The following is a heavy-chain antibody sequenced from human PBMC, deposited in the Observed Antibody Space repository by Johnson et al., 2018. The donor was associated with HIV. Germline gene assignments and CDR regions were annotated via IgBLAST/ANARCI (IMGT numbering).Heavy chain of an antibody. D-gene: IGHD6-19*01. J-gene: IGHJ3*02. V-gene: IGHV3-48*02. CDR2: ISWNSGSI. CDR1: GFNVSSNY. Sequence: VQLVESGGGVVQPGRSLRLSCAASGFNVSSNYMSWVRQAPGKGLEWVSGISWNSGSIGYVDSVKGRFTISRDNATNSLFLQMNIVRDEDTAVYYCARGIAVSNWVDIWGQGTMVTVSS. CDR3: ARGIAVSNWVDI.